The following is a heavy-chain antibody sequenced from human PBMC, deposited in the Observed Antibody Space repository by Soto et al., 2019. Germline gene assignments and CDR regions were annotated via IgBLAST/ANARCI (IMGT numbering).Heavy chain of an antibody. V-gene: IGHV1-18*01. CDR1: GYTFTSYG. CDR2: ISAYNGNT. D-gene: IGHD6-13*01. CDR3: ASFGSSVPHPSLGDY. Sequence: QVQLVQSGAEVKKPGASVKASCKASGYTFTSYGISWVRQAPGQGLEWMGWISAYNGNTNYAQKLQGRVTMTTDTSTSTAYMELRSLRSDDTAVYYCASFGSSVPHPSLGDYWGQGTLVTVSS. J-gene: IGHJ4*02.